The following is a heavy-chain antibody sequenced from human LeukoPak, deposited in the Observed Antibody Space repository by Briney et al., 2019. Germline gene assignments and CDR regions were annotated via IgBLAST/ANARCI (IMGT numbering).Heavy chain of an antibody. CDR1: GGSISSGDYY. J-gene: IGHJ4*02. CDR2: IYYSGST. CDR3: ATLPRGSGSSDSFDY. D-gene: IGHD1-26*01. V-gene: IGHV4-61*08. Sequence: SETLSLTCTVSGGSISSGDYYWSWIRQPPGKGLEWIGYIYYSGSTNYNPSLKSRVTISVDTSKNQFSLKLSSVTAADTAVYYCATLPRGSGSSDSFDYWGQGTLVTVSS.